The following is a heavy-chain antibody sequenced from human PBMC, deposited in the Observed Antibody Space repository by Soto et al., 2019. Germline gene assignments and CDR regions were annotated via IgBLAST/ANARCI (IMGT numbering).Heavy chain of an antibody. CDR2: IYNSGNT. D-gene: IGHD2-21*01. CDR1: GGFVNSGGSY. CDR3: ARDSVLLLGANYFDF. Sequence: QVQLQESGPGLLKPSQTLSLTCTVSGGFVNSGGSYWSWIRQHPAKGLEWIGFIYNSGNTYYNPSHQRGVTMSVDASKIQCSLQLISVTASDTVIYYCARDSVLLLGANYFDFWGQGTVVTVSS. V-gene: IGHV4-31*03. J-gene: IGHJ3*01.